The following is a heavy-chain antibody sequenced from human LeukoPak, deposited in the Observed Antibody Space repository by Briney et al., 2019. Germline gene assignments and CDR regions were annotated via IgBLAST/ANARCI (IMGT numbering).Heavy chain of an antibody. CDR3: AIFTYCAYGCYCFSL. V-gene: IGHV4-59*08. CDR2: IHYSGST. D-gene: IGHD2-21*01. J-gene: IGHJ4*02. Sequence: SETLSLTCTVPRGSITNYYWRWIRQPPGKGLEWIGNIHYSGSTGYDPSLKSRVTISVDKSKNQFSLKLGSVTAAVTALYSCAIFTYCAYGCYCFSLWGQGTLVTVSS. CDR1: RGSITNYY.